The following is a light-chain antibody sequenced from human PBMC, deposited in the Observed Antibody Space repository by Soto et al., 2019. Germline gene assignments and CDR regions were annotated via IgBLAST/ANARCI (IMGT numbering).Light chain of an antibody. CDR2: DVT. Sequence: QPASVSGSPGQSIAISCTGTSSDFGGYNYVSWYQQHPGKAPKLIIYDVTNRPSGVSNRFSGSKSGNTASLTISGLQAEDEADYYCSSYTSSSTYVFGTGTKLTVL. CDR1: SSDFGGYNY. CDR3: SSYTSSSTYV. J-gene: IGLJ1*01. V-gene: IGLV2-14*01.